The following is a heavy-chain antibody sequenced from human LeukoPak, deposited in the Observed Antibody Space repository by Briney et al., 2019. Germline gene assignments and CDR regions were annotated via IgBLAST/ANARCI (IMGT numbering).Heavy chain of an antibody. V-gene: IGHV1-2*02. D-gene: IGHD2-15*01. CDR3: ARDSEYCSGGSCFYFDY. J-gene: IGHJ4*02. CDR1: GYTFTGYY. Sequence: GASVKVSCKASGYTFTGYYMHWVRQAPGQGLEWMGWINPNSGGANYAQKFQGRVTMTRDTSISTAYMELSRLRSDDTAVYYCARDSEYCSGGSCFYFDYWGQGTLVTVSS. CDR2: INPNSGGA.